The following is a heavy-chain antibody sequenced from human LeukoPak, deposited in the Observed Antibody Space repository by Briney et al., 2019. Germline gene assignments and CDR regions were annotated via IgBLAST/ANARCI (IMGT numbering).Heavy chain of an antibody. CDR3: ARGGYDILTGYGAYYYYYMDV. D-gene: IGHD3-9*01. CDR2: MNPNSGNT. V-gene: IGHV1-8*01. CDR1: GYTFTSYD. Sequence: ASVKVSCKASGYTFTSYDINWVRQATGQELEWMGWMNPNSGNTGYAQKFQGRVTMTRNTSISTAYMELSSLRSEDTAVYYCARGGYDILTGYGAYYYYYMDVWGKGTTVTVSS. J-gene: IGHJ6*03.